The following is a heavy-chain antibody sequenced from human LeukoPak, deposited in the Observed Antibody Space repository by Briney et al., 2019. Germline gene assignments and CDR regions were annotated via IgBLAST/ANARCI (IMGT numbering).Heavy chain of an antibody. V-gene: IGHV1-18*01. D-gene: IGHD3-3*01. J-gene: IGHJ5*02. CDR1: GYTFTSYG. Sequence: ASVKASCKASGYTFTSYGISWVRQAPGQGLEWMGWISAYNGNTNYAQKLQGRVTMTTDTSTSTAYMELSSLRSEDTAVYYCARGKGVKPYYDFWSGYYRSSRFDPWGQGTLVTVSS. CDR3: ARGKGVKPYYDFWSGYYRSSRFDP. CDR2: ISAYNGNT.